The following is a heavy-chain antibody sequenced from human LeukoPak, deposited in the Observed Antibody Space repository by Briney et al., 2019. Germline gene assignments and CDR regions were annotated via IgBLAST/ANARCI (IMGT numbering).Heavy chain of an antibody. CDR2: ISYDGSNK. CDR1: GFTFSSYA. Sequence: PGGSLRLSCAASGFTFSSYAMHWVRQAPGKGLEWVAVISYDGSNKYYADSVKGRFTISRDNSKNTLYLQMNSLRAEDTAVYYCARGLSPIAVAGTGRYNWFDPWGQGTLATVSS. V-gene: IGHV3-30*04. D-gene: IGHD6-19*01. CDR3: ARGLSPIAVAGTGRYNWFDP. J-gene: IGHJ5*02.